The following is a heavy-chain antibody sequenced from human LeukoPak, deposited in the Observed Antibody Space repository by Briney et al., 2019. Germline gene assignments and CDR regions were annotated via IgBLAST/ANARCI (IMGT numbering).Heavy chain of an antibody. Sequence: ASVKVSCKASGYTFTSYYMHWVRRAPGQGLEWMGIINPSGGRTSYAQKFQGRVTMTTDTSTSTAYMELRSLRSDDTAVYYCARDPYYYGPADYWGQGTLVTVSS. CDR1: GYTFTSYY. CDR3: ARDPYYYGPADY. CDR2: INPSGGRT. J-gene: IGHJ4*02. D-gene: IGHD3-22*01. V-gene: IGHV1-46*01.